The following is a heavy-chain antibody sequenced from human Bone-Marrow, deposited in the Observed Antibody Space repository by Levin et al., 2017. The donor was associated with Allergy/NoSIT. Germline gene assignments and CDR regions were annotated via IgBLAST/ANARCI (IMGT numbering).Heavy chain of an antibody. CDR2: IRSKAYGGTT. D-gene: IGHD6-13*01. Sequence: PGESLKISCTASGFTFGDYAMSWFRQAPGKGLEWVGFIRSKAYGGTTEYAASVKGRFTISRDDSKSIAYLQMNSLKTEDTAVYYCTRDPEAAAGILVYDYGMDVWGQGTTVTVSS. J-gene: IGHJ6*02. CDR1: GFTFGDYA. V-gene: IGHV3-49*03. CDR3: TRDPEAAAGILVYDYGMDV.